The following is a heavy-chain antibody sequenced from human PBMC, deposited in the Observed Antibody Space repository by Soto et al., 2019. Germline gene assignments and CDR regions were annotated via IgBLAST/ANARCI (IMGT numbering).Heavy chain of an antibody. Sequence: QVQLQQSGPGLVKPSQTLSLICAISGDTVSNNGATWNWIRQSPSRGLEWLGRTYYRSKSIYDYAISARGRISIKPDTSKNQFSLQLNSVTPEDTAVYYCARDPPDFLSGLDSWGQGTVVTVSS. CDR2: TYYRSKSIY. V-gene: IGHV6-1*01. CDR1: GDTVSNNGAT. CDR3: ARDPPDFLSGLDS. J-gene: IGHJ4*02. D-gene: IGHD1-26*01.